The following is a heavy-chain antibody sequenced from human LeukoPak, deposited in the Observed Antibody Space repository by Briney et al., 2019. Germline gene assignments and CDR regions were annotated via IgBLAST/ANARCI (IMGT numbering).Heavy chain of an antibody. J-gene: IGHJ6*03. CDR2: IRTKAYGATR. V-gene: IGHV3-49*04. Sequence: GGSLRLSCTASGFTFGDYALSWVRQAPGKGLEWVGFIRTKAYGATREYAASVTGRFTISRDDSKSIAYLQMNSLTAEDTAVYYCSRDGNYYDSDYYYYMDVWGKGTTVTISS. D-gene: IGHD3-22*01. CDR1: GFTFGDYA. CDR3: SRDGNYYDSDYYYYMDV.